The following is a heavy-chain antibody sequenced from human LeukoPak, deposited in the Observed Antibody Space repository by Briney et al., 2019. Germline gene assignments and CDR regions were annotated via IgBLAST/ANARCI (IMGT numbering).Heavy chain of an antibody. D-gene: IGHD3-16*01. CDR2: IKQDGSEK. Sequence: GGSLRLSCVASGFTFRSYGMHWVRQAPGKGLEWVANIKQDGSEKYYVDSMKGRFTISRDNAKNSLYLQMNSLRAEDTAVYYCARGYGRFDYWGQGTLVTVSS. J-gene: IGHJ4*02. V-gene: IGHV3-7*01. CDR1: GFTFRSYG. CDR3: ARGYGRFDY.